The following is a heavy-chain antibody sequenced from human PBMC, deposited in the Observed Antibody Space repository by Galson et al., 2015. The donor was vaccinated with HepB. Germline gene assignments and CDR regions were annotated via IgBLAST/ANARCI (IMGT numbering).Heavy chain of an antibody. CDR1: GYTFTSYG. D-gene: IGHD2-2*01. V-gene: IGHV1-18*04. CDR3: ARAGYCSSTSCLPTDI. J-gene: IGHJ3*02. Sequence: SVKVSCKASGYTFTSYGISWVRQAPGQGLEWMGWISAYNGNTNYAQKLQGRVTMTTDTSTSTAYMELRSLRSDDTAVYYCARAGYCSSTSCLPTDIWGQGTMVTVSS. CDR2: ISAYNGNT.